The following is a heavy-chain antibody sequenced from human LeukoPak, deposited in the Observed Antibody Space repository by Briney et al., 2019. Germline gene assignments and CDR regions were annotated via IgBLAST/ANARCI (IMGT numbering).Heavy chain of an antibody. CDR1: GYSFTSHG. Sequence: GASVKVSCKASGYSFTSHGISWVRQAPGQGLEWMGRISANNGQTTYAEKFQGRVTMTTDTPTSTAYMELRSLRSDDTAIYYCARDIVRWNDYWTGPLHFWGQGTMVTVSS. J-gene: IGHJ3*01. CDR3: ARDIVRWNDYWTGPLHF. D-gene: IGHD3/OR15-3a*01. CDR2: ISANNGQT. V-gene: IGHV1-18*01.